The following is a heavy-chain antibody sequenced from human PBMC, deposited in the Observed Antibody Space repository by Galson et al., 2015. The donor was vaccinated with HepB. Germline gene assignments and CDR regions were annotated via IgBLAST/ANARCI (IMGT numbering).Heavy chain of an antibody. CDR1: GFTFSSYS. CDR3: ARSVVVTANTGGTLVDAFDI. V-gene: IGHV3-21*01. D-gene: IGHD2-21*02. Sequence: SLRLSCAASGFTFSSYSMNWVRQAPGKGLEWVSSISSSSSYIYYADSVKGRSTISRDNAKNSLYLQMNSLRAEDTAVYYCARSVVVTANTGGTLVDAFDIWGQGTMVTVSS. J-gene: IGHJ3*02. CDR2: ISSSSSYI.